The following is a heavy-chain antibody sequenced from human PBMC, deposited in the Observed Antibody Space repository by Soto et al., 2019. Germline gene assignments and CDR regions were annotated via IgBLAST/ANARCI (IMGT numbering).Heavy chain of an antibody. V-gene: IGHV1-18*01. Sequence: GASVKVSCKASGYTFTSYGISWVRQAPGQGLEWMGWISAYNGNTNYAQKLQGRVTMTTDTSTSTAYMELRSLRSDDTAVYYCAREEQWLEINWSDPWGQGTLVTVSS. CDR1: GYTFTSYG. D-gene: IGHD6-19*01. CDR2: ISAYNGNT. CDR3: AREEQWLEINWSDP. J-gene: IGHJ5*02.